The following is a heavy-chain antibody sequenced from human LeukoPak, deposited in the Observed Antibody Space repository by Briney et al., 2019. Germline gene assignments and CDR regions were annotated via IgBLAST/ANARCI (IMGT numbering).Heavy chain of an antibody. CDR2: INPNSGGT. Sequence: SSVKVSCKASGYTFTGYYMHWVRQAPGQGLEWMGWINPNSGGTNYAQKFQGRVTMTRDTSISTAYMELSRLRSEDTAVYYCATDLASGSYYGYWGQGTLVTVSS. CDR3: ATDLASGSYYGY. V-gene: IGHV1-2*02. D-gene: IGHD1-26*01. J-gene: IGHJ4*02. CDR1: GYTFTGYY.